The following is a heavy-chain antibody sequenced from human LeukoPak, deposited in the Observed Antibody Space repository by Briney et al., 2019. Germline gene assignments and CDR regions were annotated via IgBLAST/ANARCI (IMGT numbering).Heavy chain of an antibody. CDR3: ARWMVRDDAFDI. Sequence: GGSLRLSCAASGFTFSSYWMHWVRQAPGKGLVWVSRINTDGSSTSYADSVKGRFTISRDNAKNTLYLQMNSLRAEDTAVYYCARWMVRDDAFDIWGQGTMVTVSS. V-gene: IGHV3-74*01. CDR2: INTDGSST. D-gene: IGHD3-10*01. CDR1: GFTFSSYW. J-gene: IGHJ3*02.